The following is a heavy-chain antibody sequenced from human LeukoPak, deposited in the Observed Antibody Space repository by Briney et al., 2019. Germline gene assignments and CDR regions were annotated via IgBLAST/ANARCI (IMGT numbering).Heavy chain of an antibody. V-gene: IGHV4-4*07. CDR3: ARTSTVTSWDFYYMEV. D-gene: IGHD4-17*01. CDR1: GGSINNSY. CDR2: LYTTGRT. Sequence: PSETLSLTCTVSGGSINNSYCNWIRQPAGKGLEWIGRLYTTGRTNYNPSLKSRVTISVDKSKNQFSLTLTSVTAADSAVYYCARTSTVTSWDFYYMEVWGRGTTVTVSS. J-gene: IGHJ6*03.